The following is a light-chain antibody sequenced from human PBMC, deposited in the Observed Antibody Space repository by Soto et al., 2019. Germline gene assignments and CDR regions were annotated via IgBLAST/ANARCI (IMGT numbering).Light chain of an antibody. CDR1: QSVSSSY. V-gene: IGKV3-20*01. CDR2: GAS. Sequence: EIVLTQSPGTLSLSPGERATLSCRASQSVSSSYLAWYQQKPGQAPRLLIYGASSRATGIPDRFSGSGSGTDFTLTISGLEPEDFAVYSCQHYDSSIPHTFGQGTKLEIK. CDR3: QHYDSSIPHT. J-gene: IGKJ2*01.